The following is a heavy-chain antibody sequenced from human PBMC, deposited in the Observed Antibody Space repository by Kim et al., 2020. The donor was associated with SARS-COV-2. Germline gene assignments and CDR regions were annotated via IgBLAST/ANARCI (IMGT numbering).Heavy chain of an antibody. CDR1: GFTSSSYW. CDR3: ARDRYYYGRVDY. Sequence: GGSLRLSCAASGFTSSSYWMHWVRQAPGKGLVWVSRINSDGSSTSYADSVKGRFTISRDNAKNTLYLQMNSLRAEDTAVYYCARDRYYYGRVDYWGQGTLVTVSS. CDR2: INSDGSST. D-gene: IGHD3-10*01. J-gene: IGHJ4*02. V-gene: IGHV3-74*01.